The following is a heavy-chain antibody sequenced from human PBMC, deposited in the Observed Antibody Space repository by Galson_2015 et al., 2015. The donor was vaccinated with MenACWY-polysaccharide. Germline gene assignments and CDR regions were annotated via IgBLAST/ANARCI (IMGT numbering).Heavy chain of an antibody. CDR3: ARASSDGGFDY. D-gene: IGHD6-6*01. CDR2: INPSTGSA. Sequence: SVKVSCKASGYTLTSCYVHWVRQAPGQGLEWVGIINPSTGSASYAQKFQGRVTMTRDTSTSTVYMELSSLRSEDTAVYYCARASSDGGFDYWGQGTLVTVSS. V-gene: IGHV1-46*01. J-gene: IGHJ4*02. CDR1: GYTLTSCY.